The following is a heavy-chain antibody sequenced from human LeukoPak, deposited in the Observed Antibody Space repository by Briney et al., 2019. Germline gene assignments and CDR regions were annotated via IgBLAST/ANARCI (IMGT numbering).Heavy chain of an antibody. D-gene: IGHD2/OR15-2a*01. CDR3: AKDHSSWRRSPTDRPWDDY. CDR1: GFTFSSYG. CDR2: IRYDGSNK. V-gene: IGHV3-30*02. Sequence: GGSLRLSCAASGFTFSSYGMHWVRQAPGKGLEWVAFIRYDGSNKYYVDSVKGRFTNSRDNSKNTLYLQMNSLRLEDTAVYYCAKDHSSWRRSPTDRPWDDYWGQGSLVAVSS. J-gene: IGHJ4*02.